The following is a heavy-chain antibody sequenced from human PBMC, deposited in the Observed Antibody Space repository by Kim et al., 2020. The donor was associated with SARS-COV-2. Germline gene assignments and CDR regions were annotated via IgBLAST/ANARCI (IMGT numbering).Heavy chain of an antibody. CDR2: ISSSSSYI. Sequence: GGSLRLSCAASGFTFSSYSMNWVRQAPGKGLEWVSSISSSSSYIYYADSVKGRFTISRDNAKNSLYLQMNSLRAEDTAVYYCARAVLERFRTPRDAFDIWGQGTMVTVSS. CDR1: GFTFSSYS. CDR3: ARAVLERFRTPRDAFDI. J-gene: IGHJ3*02. D-gene: IGHD3-16*01. V-gene: IGHV3-21*01.